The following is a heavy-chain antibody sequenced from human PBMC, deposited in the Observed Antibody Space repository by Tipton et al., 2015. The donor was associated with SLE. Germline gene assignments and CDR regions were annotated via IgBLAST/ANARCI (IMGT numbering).Heavy chain of an antibody. Sequence: TLSLTCSVSGSSITAYYWTWIRQPPGKGLEWIGYVYYSGTTNYNPSLKSRVTISVDTSKNQFSLKLSSVTAADTAVYYCAKADGVVGGQVPYWYFDLWGRGTLVTVSS. D-gene: IGHD2-21*01. CDR2: VYYSGTT. CDR3: AKADGVVGGQVPYWYFDL. J-gene: IGHJ2*01. CDR1: GSSITAYY. V-gene: IGHV4-59*01.